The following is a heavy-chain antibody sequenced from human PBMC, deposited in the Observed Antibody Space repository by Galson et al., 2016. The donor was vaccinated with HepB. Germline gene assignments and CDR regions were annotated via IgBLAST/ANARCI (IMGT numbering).Heavy chain of an antibody. Sequence: SLRLSCAASGFTFNSYAMSWVRQAPGKGLEWVAGISASGQTTFYADSVTGRFTISRDNSKNTLYLQMNSLRAEDTAVYYCARAKGLLEWLVRYYFDYWGQGTLVTVSS. V-gene: IGHV3-23*01. CDR3: ARAKGLLEWLVRYYFDY. J-gene: IGHJ4*02. D-gene: IGHD3-3*01. CDR2: ISASGQTT. CDR1: GFTFNSYA.